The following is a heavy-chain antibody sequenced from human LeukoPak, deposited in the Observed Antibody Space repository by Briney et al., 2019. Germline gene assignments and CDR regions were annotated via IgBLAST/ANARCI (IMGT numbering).Heavy chain of an antibody. CDR2: MNPNSGNT. D-gene: IGHD2-2*01. CDR1: GYTFTSYD. J-gene: IGHJ5*02. CDR3: ARVAARCYAGGRCWFDP. Sequence: ASVKFSCKASGYTFTSYDINWVRQATGQGLEWIGWMNPNSGNTGYAQKFQGRVTMTRNTSISTAYMELSSLRSEDTAVYYCARVAARCYAGGRCWFDPWGQGTLVTVSS. V-gene: IGHV1-8*01.